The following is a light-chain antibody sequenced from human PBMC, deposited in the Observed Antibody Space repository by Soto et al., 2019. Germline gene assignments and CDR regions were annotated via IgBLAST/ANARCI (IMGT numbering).Light chain of an antibody. CDR1: QAISSH. V-gene: IGKV1-9*01. J-gene: IGKJ4*01. CDR2: VAS. CDR3: QQLNSYRLT. Sequence: IQLTQSPSPLSASVGDIVTITFRASQAISSHLAWYQQKPGKAPKLLVYVASTLQSGVPSRFSGSGSGTDFSLSINSLQPEDFATYYCQQLNSYRLTFGGGTKVDIK.